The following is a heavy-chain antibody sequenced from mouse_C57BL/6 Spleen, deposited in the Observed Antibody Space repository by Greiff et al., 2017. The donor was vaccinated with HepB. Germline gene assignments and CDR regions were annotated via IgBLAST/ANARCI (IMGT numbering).Heavy chain of an antibody. J-gene: IGHJ3*01. CDR2: ISYSGST. D-gene: IGHD2-5*01. Sequence: EVKLMESGPGMVKPSQSLSLTCTVTGYSITSGYDWHWIRHFPGNKLEWMGYISYSGSTNYNPSLKSRISITHDTSKNHFFLKLNSVTTEDTATYYCAREGDYSNPFAYWGQGTLVTVSA. CDR3: AREGDYSNPFAY. V-gene: IGHV3-1*01. CDR1: GYSITSGYD.